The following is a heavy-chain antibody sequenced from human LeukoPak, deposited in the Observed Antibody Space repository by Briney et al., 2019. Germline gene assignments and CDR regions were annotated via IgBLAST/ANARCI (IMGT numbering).Heavy chain of an antibody. CDR3: ANSPAMYL. J-gene: IGHJ5*02. V-gene: IGHV3-30*18. Sequence: QPGRSLRLSCAASGFTFSSYCMHWVRQAPGKGLEWVAVISYDGSNKCYGDSVKRRFTMCRDNSNNTLYLQMNSLRAECTGVHNCANSPAMYLWRQGTLVSVPS. CDR1: GFTFSSYC. CDR2: ISYDGSNK. D-gene: IGHD2-2*01.